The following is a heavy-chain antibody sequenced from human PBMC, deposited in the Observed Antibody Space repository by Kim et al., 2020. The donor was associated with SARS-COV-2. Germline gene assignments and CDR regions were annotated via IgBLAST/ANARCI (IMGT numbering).Heavy chain of an antibody. V-gene: IGHV3-9*01. CDR1: GFTFDDYA. CDR3: AKSHEYYYDSSGYPDY. J-gene: IGHJ4*02. CDR2: ISWNSGSI. Sequence: GGSLRLSCAASGFTFDDYAMHWVRQAPGKGLEWVSGISWNSGSIGYADSVKGRFTISRDNAKNSLYLQMNSLRAEDTALYYCAKSHEYYYDSSGYPDYWGQGTLVTVSS. D-gene: IGHD3-22*01.